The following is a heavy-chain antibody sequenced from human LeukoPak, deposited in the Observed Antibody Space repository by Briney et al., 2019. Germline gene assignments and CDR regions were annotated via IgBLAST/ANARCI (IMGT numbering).Heavy chain of an antibody. D-gene: IGHD1-26*01. CDR1: GGSISSYY. J-gene: IGHJ4*02. Sequence: SETLSLTCTVSGGSISSYYWSWIRQPPGKGLEWIGYIYYSGSTNYNPSLKSRVTISLDTSRNQFSPNLSSVTAADTAVYYCARRVYSESYYYFDYWGQGTLVTVSS. CDR3: ARRVYSESYYYFDY. CDR2: IYYSGST. V-gene: IGHV4-59*08.